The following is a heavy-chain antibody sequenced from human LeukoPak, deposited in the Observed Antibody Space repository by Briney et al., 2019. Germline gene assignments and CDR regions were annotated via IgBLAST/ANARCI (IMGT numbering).Heavy chain of an antibody. D-gene: IGHD2-21*01. J-gene: IGHJ3*02. V-gene: IGHV4-30-2*01. CDR2: IYHSGST. CDR1: GGSISSGGYY. CDR3: ARTPEAYCGGDCYSDAFDI. Sequence: SQTLSLTCTVSGGSISSGGYYWSWIRQPPGKGLEWIGYIYHSGSTYYNPSLKSRDTISVDRSKNQFSLKLSSVTAADTAVYYCARTPEAYCGGDCYSDAFDIWGQGTMVTVSS.